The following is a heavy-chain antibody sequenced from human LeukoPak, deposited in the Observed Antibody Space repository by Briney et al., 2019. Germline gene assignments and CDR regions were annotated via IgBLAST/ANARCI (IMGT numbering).Heavy chain of an antibody. CDR2: FDPEDGET. V-gene: IGHV1-24*01. D-gene: IGHD3-10*01. CDR1: GYTLTELS. J-gene: IGHJ4*02. Sequence: ASGKVSCKVSGYTLTELSMHWLRQAPGKGLEWMGGFDPEDGETIYAQKFQGRVTMTEDTSTDTAYMELSSLRSEDTAVYYCATAGAMVRGVPIDYWDQGTLVTVSS. CDR3: ATAGAMVRGVPIDY.